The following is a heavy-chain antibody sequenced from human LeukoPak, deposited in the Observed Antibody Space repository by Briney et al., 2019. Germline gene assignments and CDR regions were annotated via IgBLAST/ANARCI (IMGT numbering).Heavy chain of an antibody. Sequence: SGTLSLTCTVSGGSISSSSYYWGWIRQPPGKGLEWIGSIYYSGSTYYNPSLKSRVTISVDTSKNQFSLKLSSVTAADTAVYYCARLDDYEYYFDYWGQGTLVTVSS. D-gene: IGHD4-17*01. J-gene: IGHJ4*02. CDR2: IYYSGST. V-gene: IGHV4-39*01. CDR3: ARLDDYEYYFDY. CDR1: GGSISSSSYY.